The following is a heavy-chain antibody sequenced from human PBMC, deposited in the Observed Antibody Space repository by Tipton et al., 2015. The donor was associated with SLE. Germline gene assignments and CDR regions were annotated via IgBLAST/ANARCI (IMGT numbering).Heavy chain of an antibody. CDR1: GFTFSSYG. V-gene: IGHV3-33*01. D-gene: IGHD3-22*01. Sequence: SLRLSCAASGFTFSSYGMHWVRQAPGKGLEWVAVIWYDGSNKYYADSVKGRFTISRDNSKNTLYLQMNSLRAEDTAVYYCARSGTMIVGRWFDPWGQGTLVTVSS. J-gene: IGHJ5*02. CDR2: IWYDGSNK. CDR3: ARSGTMIVGRWFDP.